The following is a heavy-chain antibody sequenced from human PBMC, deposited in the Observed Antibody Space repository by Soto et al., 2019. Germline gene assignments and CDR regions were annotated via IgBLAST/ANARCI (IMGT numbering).Heavy chain of an antibody. J-gene: IGHJ5*02. Sequence: QVQLVQSGSEVKKPGSSVTFSCTASGGTFSSYAISWVLQAPGQGLEWMGGIIPIFGTANYAHEFQGRVTITADECRSTAWMELSSLRSADTAVGYCARGAYCANGVCYDVGGNWSEPWGQRTLVTVSS. CDR2: IIPIFGTA. D-gene: IGHD2-8*01. CDR1: GGTFSSYA. CDR3: ARGAYCANGVCYDVGGNWSEP. V-gene: IGHV1-69*01.